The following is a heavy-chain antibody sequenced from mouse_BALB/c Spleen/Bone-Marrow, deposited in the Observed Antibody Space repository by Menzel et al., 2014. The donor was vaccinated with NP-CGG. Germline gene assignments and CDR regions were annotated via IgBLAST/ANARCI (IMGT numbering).Heavy chain of an antibody. Sequence: EVHLVESGPSLIKPSQTLSLTCSATGDSITSGYWNWIRKFPGNELEYMGYISYTSNTYYNPSLKSRISIARDTSKNQYYLQLHSVTTEDTATYFCARSLGRFDYWGQGATLTVSS. CDR3: ARSLGRFDY. CDR1: GDSITSGY. V-gene: IGHV3-8*02. CDR2: ISYTSNT. D-gene: IGHD4-1*01. J-gene: IGHJ2*01.